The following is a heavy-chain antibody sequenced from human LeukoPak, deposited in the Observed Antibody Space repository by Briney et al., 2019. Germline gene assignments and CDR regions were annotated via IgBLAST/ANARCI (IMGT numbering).Heavy chain of an antibody. J-gene: IGHJ4*02. CDR3: ARAAPQYDSSGYYFDY. CDR2: IYYSGST. CDR1: GDSVNTYY. Sequence: PSETLSLTCTVSGDSVNTYYWSWIRQPLGRGLEWIGYIYYSGSTNYNPSLKSRVTISVDTSKNQFSLKLSSVTAADTAVYYCARAAPQYDSSGYYFDYWGQGTLVTVSS. V-gene: IGHV4-59*02. D-gene: IGHD3-22*01.